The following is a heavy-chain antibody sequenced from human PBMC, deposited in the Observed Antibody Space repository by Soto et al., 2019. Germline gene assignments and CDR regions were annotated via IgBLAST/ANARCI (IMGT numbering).Heavy chain of an antibody. J-gene: IGHJ4*02. D-gene: IGHD4-17*01. CDR1: GFTFSNAW. V-gene: IGHV3-15*01. CDR2: MKSKRDGGTT. CDR3: TTHGDLLFDY. Sequence: GGSLRLSCAASGFTFSNAWMSWVRQAPGKGLEWVGRMKSKRDGGTTEYAAPVKGRFTISRDDSKNTLYLQMNSLKTEDTAVYYCTTHGDLLFDYWGQGTLVTVSS.